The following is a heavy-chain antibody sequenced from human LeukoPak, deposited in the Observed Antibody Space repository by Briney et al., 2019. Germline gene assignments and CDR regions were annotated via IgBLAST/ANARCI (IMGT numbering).Heavy chain of an antibody. CDR1: GFTFSGYS. CDR2: ITGSGDYT. CDR3: AKRSGDSSGWFDC. D-gene: IGHD6-19*01. V-gene: IGHV3-23*01. Sequence: GGSLRLSCAASGFTFSGYSMTWVRQAPGKGLEWVSAITGSGDYTNYADSVKGRFTISRDSSKNTLYLLMNSLRAEDTAVYYCAKRSGDSSGWFDCWGQGTLVTVSS. J-gene: IGHJ4*02.